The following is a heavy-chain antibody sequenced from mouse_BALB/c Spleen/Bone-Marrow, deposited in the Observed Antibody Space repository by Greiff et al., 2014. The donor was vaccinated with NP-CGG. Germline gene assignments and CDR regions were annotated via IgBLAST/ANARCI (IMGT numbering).Heavy chain of an antibody. CDR2: IDPENGNI. CDR1: GFNIKDTY. V-gene: IGHV14-3*02. Sequence: VQLKESGAELVKPGASVKLSCTASGFNIKDTYIHWVKRRPEQGLEWIGRIDPENGNIKYDPKFQVKATITADTSSNTAYLQLSSLTSEDTAVYYCTGRGFDLWGQGTTLTVSS. J-gene: IGHJ2*01. CDR3: TGRGFDL.